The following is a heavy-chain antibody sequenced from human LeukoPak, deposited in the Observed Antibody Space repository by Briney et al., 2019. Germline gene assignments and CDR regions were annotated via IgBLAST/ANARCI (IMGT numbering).Heavy chain of an antibody. D-gene: IGHD2-21*01. V-gene: IGHV1-24*01. Sequence: ASVKVSCTVSVYTLTELSMHWVRQAPGKGLEWMGGFDPEDGETIYAQKFQGRVTMTEDTSTDTAYMELSSLRSEDTAVYYCATDVAEAFDIWGQGTMVTVSS. J-gene: IGHJ3*02. CDR1: VYTLTELS. CDR2: FDPEDGET. CDR3: ATDVAEAFDI.